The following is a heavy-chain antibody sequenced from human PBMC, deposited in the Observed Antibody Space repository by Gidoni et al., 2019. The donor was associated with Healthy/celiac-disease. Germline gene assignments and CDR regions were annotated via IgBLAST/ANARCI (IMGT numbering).Heavy chain of an antibody. CDR3: ARRRSSGWGIYYYYGMDV. J-gene: IGHJ6*02. V-gene: IGHV5-51*01. CDR2: IYPGDSDT. Sequence: EVQLVQSGAEVKKPGESLKISCKGSGYSFTSYWIGWVRQMPGKGLEWMGIIYPGDSDTRYSPSFQGQVTISADKSISTAYLQWSSLKASDTAMYYCARRRSSGWGIYYYYGMDVWGQGTTVTVSS. CDR1: GYSFTSYW. D-gene: IGHD6-19*01.